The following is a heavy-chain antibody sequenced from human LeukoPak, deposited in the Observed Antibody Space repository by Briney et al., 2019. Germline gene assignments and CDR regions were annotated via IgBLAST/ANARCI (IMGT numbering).Heavy chain of an antibody. CDR3: ARVSRSWSGYYPYYFDY. D-gene: IGHD3-3*01. Sequence: SETLSLTCTVSGGSISSYYWSWIRQPPGKGLEWIGYIHYSGSTNYNPSLKSRVTISVDTSKNQFSLKLSSVTAADTAVYYCARVSRSWSGYYPYYFDYWGQGTLVTVSS. V-gene: IGHV4-59*01. CDR1: GGSISSYY. CDR2: IHYSGST. J-gene: IGHJ4*02.